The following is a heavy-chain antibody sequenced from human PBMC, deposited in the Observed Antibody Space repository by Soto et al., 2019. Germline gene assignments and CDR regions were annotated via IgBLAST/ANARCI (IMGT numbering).Heavy chain of an antibody. J-gene: IGHJ3*02. CDR2: IYYSGST. V-gene: IGHV4-39*01. CDR3: ARPFPYGSGSYGAFDI. CDR1: GGSISSSSYY. Sequence: PSETLSLTCTVSGGSISSSSYYWGWIPQPPGKGLEWIGSIYYSGSTYYNPSLKSRVTISVDTSKNQFSLKLSSVTAADTAVYYCARPFPYGSGSYGAFDIWGQGTMVTVSS. D-gene: IGHD3-10*01.